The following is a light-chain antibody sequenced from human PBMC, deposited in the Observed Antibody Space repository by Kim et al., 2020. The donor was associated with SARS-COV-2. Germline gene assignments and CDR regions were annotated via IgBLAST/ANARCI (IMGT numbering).Light chain of an antibody. CDR3: CSYAGSYTWV. CDR2: DVS. V-gene: IGLV2-11*01. Sequence: GQSVTIPCTGTSRDVGGYNYVSWYQQHPGNAPKLIIHDVSKRPSGVPDRFSGSKSGNTASLTISGLQAEDEADYYCCSYAGSYTWVFGGGTQLTVL. J-gene: IGLJ3*02. CDR1: SRDVGGYNY.